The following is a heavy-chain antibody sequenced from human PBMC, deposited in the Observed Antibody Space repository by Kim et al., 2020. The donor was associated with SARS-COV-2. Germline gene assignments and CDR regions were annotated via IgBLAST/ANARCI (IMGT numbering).Heavy chain of an antibody. D-gene: IGHD3-3*01. CDR2: IYHSGST. V-gene: IGHV4-38-2*02. Sequence: SETLSLTCTVSGYSISSGYYWGWIRQPPGKGLEWIGSIYHSGSTYYNPSLKSRVTISVDTSKNQFSLKLSSVTAADTAVYYCAGNGALRFLVGGYYYGMDVWGQGTTVTVSS. CDR3: AGNGALRFLVGGYYYGMDV. CDR1: GYSISSGYY. J-gene: IGHJ6*02.